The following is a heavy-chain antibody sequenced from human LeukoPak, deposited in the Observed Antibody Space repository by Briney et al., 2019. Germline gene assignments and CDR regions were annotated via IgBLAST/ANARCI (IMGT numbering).Heavy chain of an antibody. V-gene: IGHV3-48*01. J-gene: IGHJ3*02. D-gene: IGHD2-2*01. CDR1: GFTFSSYN. CDR2: ISRTSSTI. CDR3: AGGSLLWGAFDI. Sequence: GGSLRLSCAASGFTFSSYNMNWVRQAPGKGLEWVSYISRTSSTIYYADSVKGRFTISRDNAKNSLYLQMNSLRAEDTAVYYCAGGSLLWGAFDIWGQGTMVTVSS.